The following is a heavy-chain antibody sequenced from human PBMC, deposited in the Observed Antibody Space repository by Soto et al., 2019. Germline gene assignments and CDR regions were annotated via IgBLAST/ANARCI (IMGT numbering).Heavy chain of an antibody. D-gene: IGHD5-12*01. CDR1: GFAFSAYT. J-gene: IGHJ4*02. Sequence: GGSLILSCAASGFAFSAYTMSWVRQAPGKGLEWVSYISSSGSTIYYADSVEGRFTISRDNAKNSLYLQMNSLRAEDTAVYYCARDGYDFLFDYWGQGTLVTVSS. V-gene: IGHV3-11*01. CDR2: ISSSGSTI. CDR3: ARDGYDFLFDY.